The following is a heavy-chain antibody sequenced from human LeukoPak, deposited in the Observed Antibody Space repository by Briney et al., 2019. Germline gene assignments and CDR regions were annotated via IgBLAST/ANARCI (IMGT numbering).Heavy chain of an antibody. D-gene: IGHD2-21*02. Sequence: PGGSLRLSCAASGFTFSSFAMTWVRQAPGKGLEWVSAISGSGGSTYYADSVKGRFTISRDNSKKMVYLQMNSLRAEDTAVYYCVREDTPATANYWGQGTLVTISS. CDR3: VREDTPATANY. J-gene: IGHJ4*02. V-gene: IGHV3-23*01. CDR2: ISGSGGST. CDR1: GFTFSSFA.